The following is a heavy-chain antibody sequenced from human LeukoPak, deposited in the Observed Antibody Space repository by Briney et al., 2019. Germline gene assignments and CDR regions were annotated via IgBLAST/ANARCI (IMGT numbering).Heavy chain of an antibody. Sequence: ASVKVSCKASGYTFTGYYMHWVRQAPGQGLEWMGWINPNSGGTNYAQKFQGRVTMTRDTSISTAYMELSRLRSDDTAVYYCARDLALAYCGGDCYPYYYYYMGVWGKGTTVTVSS. CDR2: INPNSGGT. CDR1: GYTFTGYY. CDR3: ARDLALAYCGGDCYPYYYYYMGV. V-gene: IGHV1-2*02. D-gene: IGHD2-21*02. J-gene: IGHJ6*03.